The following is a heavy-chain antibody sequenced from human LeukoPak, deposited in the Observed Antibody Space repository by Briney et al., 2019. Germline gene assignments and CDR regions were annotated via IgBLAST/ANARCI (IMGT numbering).Heavy chain of an antibody. D-gene: IGHD6-19*01. V-gene: IGHV4-4*07. CDR1: GGSISSYY. J-gene: IGHJ6*03. Sequence: SETLSLTCTVSGGSISSYYWSWTRQPAGKGLEWIGRIYTGGSTNYNPSLKSRVTMSVDTSKNQFSLRLSSVTAADTAVYYCARTYSSGRYGPPYYCYYMDVWGKGTTVTVSS. CDR3: ARTYSSGRYGPPYYCYYMDV. CDR2: IYTGGST.